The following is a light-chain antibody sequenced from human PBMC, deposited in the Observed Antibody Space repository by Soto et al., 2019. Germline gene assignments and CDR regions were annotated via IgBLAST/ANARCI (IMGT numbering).Light chain of an antibody. CDR1: QSVSNSY. Sequence: EIVLTQSPGTLSLSPGERATLSCRASQSVSNSYLAWCQQKPGQAPRLLIYDASSRATGIPDRFSGSGSGTDFTLTISRLEPEDFAVYYCQQYGSSPRTFGQGTKLEIK. J-gene: IGKJ2*02. CDR2: DAS. CDR3: QQYGSSPRT. V-gene: IGKV3-20*01.